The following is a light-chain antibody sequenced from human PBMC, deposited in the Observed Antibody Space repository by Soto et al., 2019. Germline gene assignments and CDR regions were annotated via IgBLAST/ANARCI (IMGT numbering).Light chain of an antibody. CDR3: QQYNNWLPIT. J-gene: IGKJ5*01. Sequence: EIVMTQSPATLSVSPGERATLSCRASQSVSSNLAWYQQKPGQAPRLLIYGASTRATGIPARFSGSGSGTEFTLTISSLQSEDVAVSYCQQYNNWLPITFGQGTRLEIK. V-gene: IGKV3-15*01. CDR2: GAS. CDR1: QSVSSN.